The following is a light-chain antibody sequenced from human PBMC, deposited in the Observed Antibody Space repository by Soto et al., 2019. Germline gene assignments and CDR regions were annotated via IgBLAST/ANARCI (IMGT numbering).Light chain of an antibody. CDR1: QSVSSSD. Sequence: IDFTQSPSTLSLSPGERATLSCRTSQSVSSSDLAWYQQKPGQAPRPLIYGASSRATGIPDRFSGSGSGTDFTLTISRLEPEDFAVYYCQQYGSSPRLTFGGGTKVDIK. CDR2: GAS. J-gene: IGKJ4*01. V-gene: IGKV3-20*01. CDR3: QQYGSSPRLT.